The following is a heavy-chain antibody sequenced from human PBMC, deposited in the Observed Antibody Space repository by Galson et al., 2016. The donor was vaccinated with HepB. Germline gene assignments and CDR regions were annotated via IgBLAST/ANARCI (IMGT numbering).Heavy chain of an antibody. J-gene: IGHJ5*02. Sequence: SVKVSCKASGYTFTSYAMHWVRQAPGQRLEWMGWINAGNGNTKYSQKFQGRVTITRDTSASTAYMELRSLRSEDTAVYYLARDSGIPNWFDPWGQGTLVTVSS. CDR2: INAGNGNT. CDR1: GYTFTSYA. D-gene: IGHD1-26*01. CDR3: ARDSGIPNWFDP. V-gene: IGHV1-3*01.